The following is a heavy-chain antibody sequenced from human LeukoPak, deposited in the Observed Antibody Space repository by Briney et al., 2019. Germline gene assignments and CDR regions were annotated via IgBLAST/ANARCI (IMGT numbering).Heavy chain of an antibody. CDR1: GGSISSSSYY. J-gene: IGHJ3*02. D-gene: IGHD2-2*01. V-gene: IGHV4-39*01. CDR3: ARHRGYCSSTSCSDAFDI. Sequence: SETLSLTCTVSGGSISSSSYYWGWIRQPPGKGLEWLGSIYYSGSTYYNPSLKSRVTISVDTSKNQFSLKLSSVTAADTAVYYCARHRGYCSSTSCSDAFDIWGQGTMVTVSS. CDR2: IYYSGST.